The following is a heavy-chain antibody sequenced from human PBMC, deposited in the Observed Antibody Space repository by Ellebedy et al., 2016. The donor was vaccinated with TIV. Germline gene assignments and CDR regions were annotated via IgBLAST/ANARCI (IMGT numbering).Heavy chain of an antibody. CDR3: ARVKTYYYDATYYFFDP. Sequence: MPSETLSLTCAVSGGSISGDNYSWGWIRQPPGKGLEWIGSSGATHFNPSLMSRVTISVDTSKHLFSLKLRSVTAADTAVYYCARVKTYYYDATYYFFDPWGQGTLVTVSS. D-gene: IGHD3-22*01. V-gene: IGHV4-39*07. J-gene: IGHJ5*02. CDR2: SGAT. CDR1: GGSISGDNYS.